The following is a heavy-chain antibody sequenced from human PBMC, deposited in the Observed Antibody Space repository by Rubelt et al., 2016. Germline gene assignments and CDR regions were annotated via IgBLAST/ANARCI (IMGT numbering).Heavy chain of an antibody. Sequence: QAPGRGLEWVSAISGSGDKTFYADSVKGRFTISRDNAKNTLYLRMNSLRAEDTAVYYCAKSGPGEVLFYFDYWGQGTLVTVSS. J-gene: IGHJ4*02. CDR3: AKSGPGEVLFYFDY. V-gene: IGHV3-23*01. D-gene: IGHD2-8*02. CDR2: ISGSGDKT.